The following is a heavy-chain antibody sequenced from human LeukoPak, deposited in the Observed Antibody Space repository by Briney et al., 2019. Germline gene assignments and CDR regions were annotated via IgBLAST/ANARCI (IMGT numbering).Heavy chain of an antibody. V-gene: IGHV4-4*09. CDR3: VRPGQSSWWVYFNY. CDR1: GGSSSSYY. J-gene: IGHJ4*02. CDR2: IHPSGST. Sequence: SETLSLTCTVSGGSSSSYYWTWIRQPPGKGLEWIGYIHPSGSTNYNPSLKSRVTMSVDTSKNQFSLRLSSVTAADTAVYYCVRPGQSSWWVYFNYWGQGTEVTVSS. D-gene: IGHD2-15*01.